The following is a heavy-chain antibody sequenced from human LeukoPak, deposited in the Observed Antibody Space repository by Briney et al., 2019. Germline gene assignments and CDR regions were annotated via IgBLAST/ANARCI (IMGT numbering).Heavy chain of an antibody. CDR3: AKGGDIVVVVAATYFDY. Sequence: GGSLRLSCAASGFTFSSYAMSWVRQAPGKGLEWVSAISGSGGSTYYADSVKGRFTISRDNSKNTLYLQMNSLRAEDTAVYYCAKGGDIVVVVAATYFDYWGQGTLVTVSS. CDR2: ISGSGGST. CDR1: GFTFSSYA. V-gene: IGHV3-23*01. D-gene: IGHD2-15*01. J-gene: IGHJ4*02.